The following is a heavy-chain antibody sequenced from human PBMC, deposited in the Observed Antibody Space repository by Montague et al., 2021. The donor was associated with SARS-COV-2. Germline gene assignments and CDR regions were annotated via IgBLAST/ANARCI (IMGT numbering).Heavy chain of an antibody. D-gene: IGHD4-17*01. CDR2: IPYDGSNK. CDR3: ARDPGDYEGYYYGMDV. CDR1: GFTFSSYG. J-gene: IGHJ6*02. Sequence: SLRLSCAASGFTFSSYGMHWVRQAPGKGLEWVAVIPYDGSNKYYADSVKGRFTISRDNSKNTLYLQMNSLRAEDTAVYYCARDPGDYEGYYYGMDVWGQGTTVTVSS. V-gene: IGHV3-33*05.